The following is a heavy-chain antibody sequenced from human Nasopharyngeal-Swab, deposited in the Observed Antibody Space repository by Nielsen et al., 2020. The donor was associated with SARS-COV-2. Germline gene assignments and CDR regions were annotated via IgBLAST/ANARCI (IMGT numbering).Heavy chain of an antibody. CDR3: AHSKITFGGVIATDY. CDR2: IYWDDDK. V-gene: IGHV2-5*02. D-gene: IGHD3-16*02. Sequence: WIRQRPGKALEWLALIYWDDDKRYSPSLKSRLTITKDTSKNQVVLTMTNMDPVDTATYYCAHSKITFGGVIATDYWGQGTLVTVSS. J-gene: IGHJ4*02.